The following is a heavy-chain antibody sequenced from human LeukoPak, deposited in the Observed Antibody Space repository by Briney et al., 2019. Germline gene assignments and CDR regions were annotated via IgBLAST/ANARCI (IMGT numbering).Heavy chain of an antibody. Sequence: ASVKVSCKASGGTFSSYAISCVRQAPGQGLEWMGRIIPIFGTANYAQKFQGRVTITTDESTSTAYMELSSLRSEDTAVYYCARDWVAAAVPDAFDIWGQGTMVTVSS. D-gene: IGHD6-13*01. CDR2: IIPIFGTA. CDR3: ARDWVAAAVPDAFDI. V-gene: IGHV1-69*05. J-gene: IGHJ3*02. CDR1: GGTFSSYA.